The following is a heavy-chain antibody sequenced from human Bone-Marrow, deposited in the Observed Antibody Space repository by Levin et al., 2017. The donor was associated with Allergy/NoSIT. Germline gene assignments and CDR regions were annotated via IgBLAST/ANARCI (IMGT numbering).Heavy chain of an antibody. CDR3: ARGATALAPGYFYGLDV. CDR2: IRNKAKSYST. D-gene: IGHD5-18*01. V-gene: IGHV3-72*01. J-gene: IGHJ6*02. CDR1: GFTFSDHY. Sequence: GGSLRLSCAASGFTFSDHYMDWVRQAPGKGLEWVGRIRNKAKSYSTEYAASVKGRFTVSRDDSMNSLYLQMNNLKTEDTAVYYCARGATALAPGYFYGLDVWGQGTTVTVSS.